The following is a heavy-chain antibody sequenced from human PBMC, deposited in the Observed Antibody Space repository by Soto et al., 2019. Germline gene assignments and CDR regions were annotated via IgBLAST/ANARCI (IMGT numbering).Heavy chain of an antibody. CDR3: AREVRDTAVADFDY. D-gene: IGHD5-18*01. J-gene: IGHJ4*02. V-gene: IGHV3-48*01. Sequence: EVQLVESGGGLVQPGGSLRLSCAASGFTFSSYSMNWVRQAPGKGLEWLSYISSSISTMHYADSVKGRFTISRDNAKNSLYLQINSLRVEDTAVYYCAREVRDTAVADFDYWGLGTLVTVSS. CDR1: GFTFSSYS. CDR2: ISSSISTM.